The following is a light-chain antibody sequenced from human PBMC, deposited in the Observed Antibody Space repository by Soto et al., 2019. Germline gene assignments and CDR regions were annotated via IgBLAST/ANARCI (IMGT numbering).Light chain of an antibody. V-gene: IGLV2-14*01. Sequence: QSALTQPASVSGSPGQSITISCTGASSDIGGYNYVSWYQQHPGKAPKLIIYGVSNRPSVVSHRFSGSKSGNTASLTISGLQTEDEAHYYCSSYTSSNTLVFGGGTKLTVL. CDR2: GVS. CDR3: SSYTSSNTLV. J-gene: IGLJ2*01. CDR1: SSDIGGYNY.